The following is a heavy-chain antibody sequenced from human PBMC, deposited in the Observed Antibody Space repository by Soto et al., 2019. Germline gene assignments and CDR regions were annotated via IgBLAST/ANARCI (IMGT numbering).Heavy chain of an antibody. Sequence: QVQLVQSGVEVKKPGSSVRVSCKASGDTFKNSVISWVRQAPGQGLEWMGGNIPLFGTTDYAQKFQGRLTITTDESTTTASMAVSRLTSEDTGVYYCVADLDFGKLSVVWGQGTTVIVSS. CDR2: NIPLFGTT. CDR1: GDTFKNSV. V-gene: IGHV1-69*01. CDR3: VADLDFGKLSVV. D-gene: IGHD3-10*01. J-gene: IGHJ6*02.